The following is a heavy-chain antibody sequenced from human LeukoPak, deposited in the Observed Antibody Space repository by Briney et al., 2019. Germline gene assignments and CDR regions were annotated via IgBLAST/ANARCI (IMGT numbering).Heavy chain of an antibody. CDR1: GYSFSVYW. D-gene: IGHD6-13*01. Sequence: KPGGALKISCKRSGYSFSVYWICCGRQMPGESLGCMWIIYPGEYDTRYSPSFQGQVTISADRSISNAYLQWSSLKASDTAMYYCASQLAVAAWGAFDIWGQGTMVTVSS. J-gene: IGHJ3*02. CDR2: IYPGEYDT. V-gene: IGHV5-51*01. CDR3: ASQLAVAAWGAFDI.